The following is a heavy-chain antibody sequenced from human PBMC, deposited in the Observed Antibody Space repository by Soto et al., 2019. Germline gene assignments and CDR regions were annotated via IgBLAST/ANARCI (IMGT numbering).Heavy chain of an antibody. CDR2: VYHSGRT. D-gene: IGHD3-22*01. J-gene: IGHJ4*02. CDR1: GYSITTGYY. V-gene: IGHV4-38-2*01. CDR3: ARGVNYYDSSGFCPRDY. Sequence: PSETLSLTCAVSGYSITTGYYWGWVRRPPGKGLEWIGSVYHSGRTSYNPSLESRITISVDTSKNQFSLRLSSVTAADTAVYYCARGVNYYDSSGFCPRDYWGQGILVTVSS.